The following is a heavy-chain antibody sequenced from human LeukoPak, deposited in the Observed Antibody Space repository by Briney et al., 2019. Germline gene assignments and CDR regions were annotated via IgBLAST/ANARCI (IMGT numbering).Heavy chain of an antibody. J-gene: IGHJ6*02. Sequence: PGGSLRLSCAASGFTFSRNDMHWVRQAPGKGLEWVAVISYDGSSKYYADSVKGRFTISRDNSKNTLYLQMNSLRAEDTAVYYCAKGIMTSHYCYYGMDVWGQGTTVTVSS. CDR1: GFTFSRND. V-gene: IGHV3-30*18. CDR3: AKGIMTSHYCYYGMDV. D-gene: IGHD4-11*01. CDR2: ISYDGSSK.